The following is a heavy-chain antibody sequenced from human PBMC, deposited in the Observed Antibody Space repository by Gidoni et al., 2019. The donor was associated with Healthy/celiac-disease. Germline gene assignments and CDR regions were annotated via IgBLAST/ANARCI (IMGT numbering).Heavy chain of an antibody. J-gene: IGHJ4*02. CDR3: ARERRRGPVVTTPKGANFDY. D-gene: IGHD4-4*01. V-gene: IGHV1-2*02. CDR2: INPNSGGT. Sequence: QVQLVQSGAEVKKPGASVKVSRKASGYTFTGYYMHWVRQAPGQGLEWMGWINPNSGGTNYAQKFQGRVTMTRDTSISTAYMELSRLRSDDTAVYYCARERRRGPVVTTPKGANFDYWGQGTLVTVSS. CDR1: GYTFTGYY.